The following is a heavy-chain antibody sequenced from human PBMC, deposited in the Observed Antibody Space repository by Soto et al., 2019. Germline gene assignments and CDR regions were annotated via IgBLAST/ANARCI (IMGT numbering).Heavy chain of an antibody. Sequence: QVQLQESGPGLVKPSETLSLTCTGSGGSISSYYWSWIRQPAGKGLEWIGRIYTRGSTNYNPSLKRRVTMSVDTSKNQFSLKLSSVTAADTAVYYCARGITIVRGVTLNWFDHWGQVTLVTVSS. CDR1: GGSISSYY. J-gene: IGHJ5*02. D-gene: IGHD3-10*01. CDR2: IYTRGST. V-gene: IGHV4-4*07. CDR3: ARGITIVRGVTLNWFDH.